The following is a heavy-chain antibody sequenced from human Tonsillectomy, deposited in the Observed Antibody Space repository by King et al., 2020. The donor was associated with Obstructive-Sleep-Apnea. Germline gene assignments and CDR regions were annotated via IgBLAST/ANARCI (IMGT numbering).Heavy chain of an antibody. CDR2: SNTNSGIT. V-gene: IGHV1-2*02. J-gene: IGHJ4*02. D-gene: IGHD6-19*01. Sequence: VQLVQSGAEVKKPGASVKVSCKASGYTFTGYYMHWVRQAPGQGLEYLGWSNTNSGITNYEQKFQGRVTMTRDTSISTTYMELSRLRSDDTAVYYCAREQSSEAGADYWGQGTLVTVSS. CDR3: AREQSSEAGADY. CDR1: GYTFTGYY.